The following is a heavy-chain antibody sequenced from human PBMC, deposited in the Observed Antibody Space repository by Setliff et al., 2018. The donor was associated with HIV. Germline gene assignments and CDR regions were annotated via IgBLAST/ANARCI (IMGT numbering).Heavy chain of an antibody. D-gene: IGHD6-19*01. Sequence: GSLRLSCVASGFTFRDYGMHWVRQAPGKGLEWVAFIWYDGKNKNYADSVKGRFTISRDNSENILYLQMSSLSVEDTAVYYCARDYWVAGLDYWGQGTLVTVSS. V-gene: IGHV3-33*01. CDR2: IWYDGKNK. J-gene: IGHJ4*02. CDR1: GFTFRDYG. CDR3: ARDYWVAGLDY.